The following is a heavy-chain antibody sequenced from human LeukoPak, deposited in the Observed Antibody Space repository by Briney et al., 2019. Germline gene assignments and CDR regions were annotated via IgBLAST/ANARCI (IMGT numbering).Heavy chain of an antibody. D-gene: IGHD3-22*01. J-gene: IGHJ4*02. CDR1: GYTFTDYA. Sequence: PRASVKVSCKPSGYTFTDYAINWVRQAPGQGLEYMGWVNTNTGNPTCAQGFTGRFVFSSDSSVSTAYLQITSLKADDSAIYFCASCNDSSGYFAYWGQGTLVTVSS. V-gene: IGHV7-4-1*02. CDR3: ASCNDSSGYFAY. CDR2: VNTNTGNP.